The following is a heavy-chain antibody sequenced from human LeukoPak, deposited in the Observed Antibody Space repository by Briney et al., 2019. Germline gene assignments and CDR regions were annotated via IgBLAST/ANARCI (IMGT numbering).Heavy chain of an antibody. CDR1: GYTFTSYA. V-gene: IGHV1-3*01. J-gene: IGHJ4*02. D-gene: IGHD3-22*01. Sequence: GSVKVSCKASGYTFTSYAMHWVRQAPGQRLEWMGWINAANGNTKYSQNFQGRVTITGDTSASTAYMELSSLRSEDTAVYYCARDSSGYLFDYWGQGTLVTVSS. CDR3: ARDSSGYLFDY. CDR2: INAANGNT.